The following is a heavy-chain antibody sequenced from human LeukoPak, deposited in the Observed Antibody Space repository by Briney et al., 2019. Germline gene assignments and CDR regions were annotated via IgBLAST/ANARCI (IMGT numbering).Heavy chain of an antibody. D-gene: IGHD2-21*01. J-gene: IGHJ6*03. CDR2: ISSSSSTI. Sequence: GGSLRLSCAASGFTFSSYSMNWVRQAPGKGLGWVSYISSSSSTIYYADSVKGRFTISRDNAKNSLYLQMNSLRAEDTAVYYCARGSGDRDYYYYYYMDVWGKGTTVTVSS. CDR3: ARGSGDRDYYYYYYMDV. CDR1: GFTFSSYS. V-gene: IGHV3-48*01.